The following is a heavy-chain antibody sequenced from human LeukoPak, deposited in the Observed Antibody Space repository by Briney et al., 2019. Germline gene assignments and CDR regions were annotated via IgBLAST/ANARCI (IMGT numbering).Heavy chain of an antibody. CDR3: ASHSPPDQATNYFDY. V-gene: IGHV3-30*07. Sequence: PGGSLRLSCAASGFTFSSYVMHWVRQAPGKGLEWVAIISYDGSNEYYADSVKGRFTISRDNSKNTLYLQMNSLRAEDTAVYYCASHSPPDQATNYFDYWGQGTLVTVSS. D-gene: IGHD2-2*01. CDR1: GFTFSSYV. CDR2: ISYDGSNE. J-gene: IGHJ4*02.